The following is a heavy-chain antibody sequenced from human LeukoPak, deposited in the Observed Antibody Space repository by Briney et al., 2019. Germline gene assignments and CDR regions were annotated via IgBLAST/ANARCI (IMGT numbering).Heavy chain of an antibody. CDR1: GGSISSSSYY. CDR2: IYYSGST. J-gene: IGHJ4*02. CDR3: FWLGSYLTNTSDY. D-gene: IGHD1-26*01. V-gene: IGHV4-39*07. Sequence: PSETLSLTCTVSGGSISSSSYYWGWIRQPPGKGLEWIGSIYYSGSTYYNPSLKSRVTISVDTSKNQFSLKLSSVTAADTAVYYCFWLGSYLTNTSDYWGQGTLVTVSS.